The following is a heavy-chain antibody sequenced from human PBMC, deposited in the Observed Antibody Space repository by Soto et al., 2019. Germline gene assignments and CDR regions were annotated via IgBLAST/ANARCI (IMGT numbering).Heavy chain of an antibody. Sequence: GASVKVSCKASGFTFTSSAVQWVRQARGQRLEWIGWIVVGSGNTNYAQKFQERVTITRDMSTSTAYMELSSLRSEDKAVYYCEAVRVVGSYFVHFDYWCQGILVTVS. CDR2: IVVGSGNT. J-gene: IGHJ4*02. CDR3: EAVRVVGSYFVHFDY. CDR1: GFTFTSSA. D-gene: IGHD1-26*01. V-gene: IGHV1-58*01.